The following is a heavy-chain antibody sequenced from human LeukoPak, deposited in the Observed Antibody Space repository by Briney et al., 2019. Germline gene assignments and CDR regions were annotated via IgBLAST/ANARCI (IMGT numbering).Heavy chain of an antibody. Sequence: GGSLRLSCAASGFSFSSYWMHWVRQAPGKGLVWVSRISSDGSIINYADSVKGRFTISRDNVKNTLYLQMNSLRVEDTAVYYCARDTGLHYEGYFQHWGQGTLVTVSS. CDR1: GFSFSSYW. V-gene: IGHV3-74*01. J-gene: IGHJ1*01. CDR2: ISSDGSII. CDR3: ARDTGLHYEGYFQH. D-gene: IGHD2-21*02.